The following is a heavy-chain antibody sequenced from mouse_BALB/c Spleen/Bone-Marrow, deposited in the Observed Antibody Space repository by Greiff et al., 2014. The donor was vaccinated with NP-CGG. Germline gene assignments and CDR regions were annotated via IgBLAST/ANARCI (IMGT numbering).Heavy chain of an antibody. CDR3: ARDVGYGNYFVY. CDR2: SRNKAKHYTT. V-gene: IGHV7-1*02. Sequence: EVQGVESGGGLVQPGDSLRLSCATPGFTFSDFYMEWVRQPPGKRLEWIAASRNKAKHYTTEYSASVKGRFIVSRDTSQSILYLQMNALRAEDTAIYYCARDVGYGNYFVYWGQGTLVTVSA. D-gene: IGHD2-10*02. J-gene: IGHJ3*01. CDR1: GFTFSDFY.